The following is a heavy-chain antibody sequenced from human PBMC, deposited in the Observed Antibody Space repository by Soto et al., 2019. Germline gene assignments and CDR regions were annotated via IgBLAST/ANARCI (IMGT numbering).Heavy chain of an antibody. D-gene: IGHD6-6*01. Sequence: GGSLRLSCSASGFTFSSYAMHWVRQAPGKGLEYVSAISSNRGSTYYADSVKGRFTISRDNSKNSLYLKMSSLRAEDTVVFYCVKGPRGIAAHLGGAFDIGGQGTMVTVSS. CDR3: VKGPRGIAAHLGGAFDI. CDR1: GFTFSSYA. V-gene: IGHV3-64D*08. J-gene: IGHJ3*02. CDR2: ISSNRGST.